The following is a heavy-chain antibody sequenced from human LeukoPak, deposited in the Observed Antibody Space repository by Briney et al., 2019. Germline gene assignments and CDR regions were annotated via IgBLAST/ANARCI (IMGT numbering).Heavy chain of an antibody. CDR3: ATKAVVPARPEHDYYYYYIDV. V-gene: IGHV3-30*01. J-gene: IGHJ6*03. CDR1: GFTFSSYA. CDR2: ISYDGSNK. Sequence: PGGSLRLSCAAFGFTFSSYAMHWVRQAPGKGLEWVAVISYDGSNKYHADSVKGRFTISRDNSKNTLYLQMNSLRAEDTAVYYCATKAVVPARPEHDYYYYYIDVWGKGTTVTVSS. D-gene: IGHD2-2*01.